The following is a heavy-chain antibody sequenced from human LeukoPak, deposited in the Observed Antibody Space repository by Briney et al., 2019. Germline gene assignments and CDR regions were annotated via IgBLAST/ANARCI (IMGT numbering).Heavy chain of an antibody. D-gene: IGHD6-13*01. Sequence: GGSLRLSCAASGFTFSSYGMHWVRQAPGKGLEWVAFIRYDGGNKYYADSVKGRFTISRDNSKNTLYLQMNSLRAEDTAVYYCAKDPPAYSSSWPNYYYYYMDVWGKGTTVTVSS. CDR2: IRYDGGNK. CDR3: AKDPPAYSSSWPNYYYYYMDV. CDR1: GFTFSSYG. V-gene: IGHV3-30*02. J-gene: IGHJ6*03.